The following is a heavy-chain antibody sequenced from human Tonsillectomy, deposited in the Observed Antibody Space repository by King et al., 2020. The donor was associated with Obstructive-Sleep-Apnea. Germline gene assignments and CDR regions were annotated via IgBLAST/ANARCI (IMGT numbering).Heavy chain of an antibody. V-gene: IGHV4-39*01. D-gene: IGHD2-15*01. CDR3: ARLSLVLAATWDY. CDR1: GGSISSSSFH. Sequence: PLQESGPGLEKPSETLSLTCTVSGGSISSSSFHWGWIRQSPGKGLEWIGSIYYSGSTHYNTSLKSRDTISVDTSKNQFSLKLSSVTAADTAVYYCARLSLVLAATWDYWGQGSLVTVSS. CDR2: IYYSGST. J-gene: IGHJ4*02.